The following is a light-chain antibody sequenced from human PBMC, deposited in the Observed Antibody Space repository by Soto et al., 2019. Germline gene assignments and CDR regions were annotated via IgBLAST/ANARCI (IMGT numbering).Light chain of an antibody. CDR2: AAS. CDR1: QGLTSW. V-gene: IGKV1-12*01. Sequence: DVQMTQSPSSVSAAVGDRVTITCRASQGLTSWLAWYQQKPGKAPKLLIYAASSLQSGVPSRFSGSGSGTDFTLTISSLQAVDFATYYYQQTSSFPLTFGGGTKVEIK. J-gene: IGKJ4*01. CDR3: QQTSSFPLT.